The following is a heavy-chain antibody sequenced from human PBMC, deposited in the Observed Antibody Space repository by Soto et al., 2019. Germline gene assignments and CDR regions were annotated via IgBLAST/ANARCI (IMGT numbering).Heavy chain of an antibody. D-gene: IGHD3-22*01. CDR2: ISYDGSNK. J-gene: IGHJ4*02. Sequence: PGGSLRLSCAASGFTFSSYGMHWVRQAPGKGLEWVAVISYDGSNKYYADSVKGRFTISRDNSKNTLYLQMNSLRAEDTAVYYCEATEVYDSSGYYYYWGQGTLVTVSS. CDR1: GFTFSSYG. V-gene: IGHV3-30*03. CDR3: EATEVYDSSGYYYY.